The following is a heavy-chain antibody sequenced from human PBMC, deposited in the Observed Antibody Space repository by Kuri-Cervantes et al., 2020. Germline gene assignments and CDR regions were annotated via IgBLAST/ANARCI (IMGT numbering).Heavy chain of an antibody. J-gene: IGHJ6*03. Sequence: KVSCKGSGYSFTSYWIGWVRQMPGKGLEWMGIIYPGDSDTRYSPSFQGQVTISADKSISTAYLQWSSLKASDTAMYYCARIVVVPAAKAYYYMDVWGKGTTVTDSS. CDR1: GYSFTSYW. CDR2: IYPGDSDT. V-gene: IGHV5-51*01. CDR3: ARIVVVPAAKAYYYMDV. D-gene: IGHD2-2*01.